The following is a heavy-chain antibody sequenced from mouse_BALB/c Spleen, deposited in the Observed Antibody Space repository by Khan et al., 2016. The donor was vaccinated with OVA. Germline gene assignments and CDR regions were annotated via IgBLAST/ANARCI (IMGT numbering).Heavy chain of an antibody. CDR2: ITYSGDT. CDR1: GYSITSGYV. J-gene: IGHJ2*01. Sequence: VQLKQSGPGLVKPSQSLSLSCTATGYSITSGYVWYLNRQPPGNQLELMGYITYSGDTSYTPTFKSRISITRDTSTNPSFLQLTTLTTEDTATYYYAAGDYYGYYFDYWGQGTTLTVSS. D-gene: IGHD1-1*01. CDR3: AAGDYYGYYFDY. V-gene: IGHV3-2*02.